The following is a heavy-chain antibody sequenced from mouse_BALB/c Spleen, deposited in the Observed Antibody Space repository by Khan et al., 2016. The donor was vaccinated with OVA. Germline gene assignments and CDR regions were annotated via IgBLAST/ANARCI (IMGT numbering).Heavy chain of an antibody. D-gene: IGHD1-1*01. CDR2: IDPSKSET. J-gene: IGHJ3*01. V-gene: IGHV1S127*01. CDR1: GYTFTSFW. CDR3: TRGGYGSPFAY. Sequence: QVQLKQSGPELVRPGASVKMSCKASGYTFTSFWIHWVKQRPGQGLEWIGMIDPSKSETRLNQKFKDKATLNVDKSSNIAYIQLSRLTSEGSAVYYCTRGGYGSPFAYWGQGTLVTVSA.